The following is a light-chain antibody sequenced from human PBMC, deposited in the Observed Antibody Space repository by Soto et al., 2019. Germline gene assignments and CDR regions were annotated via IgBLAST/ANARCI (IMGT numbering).Light chain of an antibody. V-gene: IGKV3-20*01. J-gene: IGKJ1*01. CDR2: DAS. CDR3: QQYGGSPRT. Sequence: EIVLTQSPGTLSLSPGERGTLSCRASQSVSSGYLAWYQQIPGQAPRLLIYDASSRDTAIPNRSSGSVSGTDFTLTISRLEPEDFAVYYCQQYGGSPRTFGQGTKVDIK. CDR1: QSVSSGY.